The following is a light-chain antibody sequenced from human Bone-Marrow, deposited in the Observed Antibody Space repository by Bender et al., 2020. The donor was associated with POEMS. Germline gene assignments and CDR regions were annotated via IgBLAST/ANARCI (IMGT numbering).Light chain of an antibody. CDR3: CSYAGVGTLL. V-gene: IGLV2-23*01. Sequence: QSALTQPASVSGAPGQSITISCTGTSRDIGTYNLVSWYQHHPGKAPKLMIYEGSKRPSGVSSRFSGSKSGYTASLTISGLQAEDEGDYYCCSYAGVGTLLFGGGTKLTVL. CDR1: SRDIGTYNL. CDR2: EGS. J-gene: IGLJ2*01.